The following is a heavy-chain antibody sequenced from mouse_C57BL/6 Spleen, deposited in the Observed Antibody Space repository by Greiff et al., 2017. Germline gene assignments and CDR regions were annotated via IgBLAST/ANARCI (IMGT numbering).Heavy chain of an antibody. V-gene: IGHV8-12*01. Sequence: QVTLKESGPGILQSSQTLSLTCSFSGFSLSTSGMGVSWIRQPSGKGLEWLAHIYWDDDKRYNPSLKSRLTISKDTSRNQVFLKITSVDTADTATYYCARTSVYYYGSSLYYAMDYWGQGTSVTVSS. CDR1: GFSLSTSGMG. D-gene: IGHD1-1*01. CDR3: ARTSVYYYGSSLYYAMDY. J-gene: IGHJ4*01. CDR2: IYWDDDK.